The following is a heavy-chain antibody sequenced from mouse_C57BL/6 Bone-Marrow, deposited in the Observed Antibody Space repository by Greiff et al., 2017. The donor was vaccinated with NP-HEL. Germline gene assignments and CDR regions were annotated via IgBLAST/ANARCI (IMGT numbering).Heavy chain of an antibody. V-gene: IGHV3-6*01. CDR3: ARGSYSNYEGYAMDY. Sequence: ESGPGLVKPSQSLSLTCSVTGYSITSGYYWNWIRQFPGNKLEWMGYISYDGSNNYNPSLKNRISITRDTSKNQFFLKLNSVTTEDTATYYCARGSYSNYEGYAMDYWGQGTSVTVSS. J-gene: IGHJ4*01. CDR2: ISYDGSN. D-gene: IGHD2-5*01. CDR1: GYSITSGYY.